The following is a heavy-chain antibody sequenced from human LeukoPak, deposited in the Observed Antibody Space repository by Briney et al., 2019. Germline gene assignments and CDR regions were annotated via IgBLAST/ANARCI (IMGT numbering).Heavy chain of an antibody. CDR3: ARQGDDY. J-gene: IGHJ4*01. CDR1: GYSINSDYY. D-gene: IGHD3-16*01. CDR2: IYHRGNT. Sequence: SETLSLTCAVSGYSINSDYYWGWIRQPPGKGLEWIGTIYHRGNTYYNPSLNSRVSISVDTSKNQFSLRLSSVTAADTAVYYCARQGDDYWGHGTLVTVSS. V-gene: IGHV4-38-2*01.